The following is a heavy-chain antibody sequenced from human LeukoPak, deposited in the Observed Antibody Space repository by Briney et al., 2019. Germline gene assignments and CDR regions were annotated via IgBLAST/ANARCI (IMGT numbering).Heavy chain of an antibody. CDR1: GCSISSGDYY. CDR2: IYYSGST. CDR3: ARGSREWELLFAFDI. D-gene: IGHD1-26*01. Sequence: SSQTLSLTCTVSGCSISSGDYYWSWIRQPPGKGLEWIGYIYYSGSTYYNPSLKSRVTISVDTSKNQFSLKLSSVTAADTAVYYSARGSREWELLFAFDIWAQGTMVTVSS. V-gene: IGHV4-30-4*08. J-gene: IGHJ3*02.